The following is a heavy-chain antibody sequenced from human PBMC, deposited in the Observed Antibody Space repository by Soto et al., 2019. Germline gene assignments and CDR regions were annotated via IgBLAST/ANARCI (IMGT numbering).Heavy chain of an antibody. Sequence: GGSLRLSCAASGFTYTRYSMNWVRQAPGKGLERVSSISSTTNYIYYGDSMKGRFTISRDNAKNSLYLEMNSLRAEDTAVYYCARESEDLTSNFDYWGQGTLVTVPS. CDR3: ARESEDLTSNFDY. CDR2: ISSTTNYI. J-gene: IGHJ4*02. CDR1: GFTYTRYS. V-gene: IGHV3-21*06.